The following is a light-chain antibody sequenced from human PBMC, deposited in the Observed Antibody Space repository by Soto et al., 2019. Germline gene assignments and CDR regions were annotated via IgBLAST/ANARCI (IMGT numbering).Light chain of an antibody. V-gene: IGKV3-20*01. CDR2: GAS. J-gene: IGKJ1*01. CDR1: QSVSSSY. Sequence: EIVLTQSPGTLSLSPGERATLSCRASQSVSSSYLAWYQQKPGQAPRLLIYGASSRASGLADRFSGSGSGTDFPLTISRLEPEDFAVYYCQQYGSSPTFGQGTKVEIK. CDR3: QQYGSSPT.